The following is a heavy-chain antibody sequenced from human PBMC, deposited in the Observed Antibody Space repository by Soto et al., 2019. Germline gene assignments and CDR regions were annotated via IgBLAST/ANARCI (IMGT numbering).Heavy chain of an antibody. V-gene: IGHV3-21*01. D-gene: IGHD3-10*01. CDR2: ISSSSSYI. CDR3: ARDIWFGELLSPIYYYYGMDV. Sequence: GESLKISCAASGFTFSSYSMNWVRQAPGKGLEWVSSISSSSSYIYYADSVKGRFTISRDNAKNSLYLQMNSLRAEDTAVYYCARDIWFGELLSPIYYYYGMDVWGQGTTVTVSS. J-gene: IGHJ6*02. CDR1: GFTFSSYS.